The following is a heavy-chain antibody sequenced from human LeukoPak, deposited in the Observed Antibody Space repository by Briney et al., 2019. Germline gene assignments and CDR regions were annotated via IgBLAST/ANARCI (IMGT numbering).Heavy chain of an antibody. CDR1: GFTIINYC. V-gene: IGHV3-21*01. D-gene: IGHD3-16*02. Sequence: GGSLRHSCAASGFTIINYCMSWARQAPGKGLEWVSSISSSSSYIYYADSVKGRSTISIDNANNSLYLQMNSLRAEDTAVYYCARDRGYDYVWGFYRSLDHWAQKTVVTVSS. CDR3: ARDRGYDYVWGFYRSLDH. J-gene: IGHJ4*02. CDR2: ISSSSSYI.